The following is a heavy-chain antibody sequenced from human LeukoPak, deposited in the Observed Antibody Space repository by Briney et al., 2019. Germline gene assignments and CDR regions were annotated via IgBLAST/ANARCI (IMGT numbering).Heavy chain of an antibody. CDR3: ARSPGIAVAGYFDY. J-gene: IGHJ4*02. Sequence: SETLSLTCAVYGGSFSGYYWSRIRQPPGKGLEWIGEINHSGSTNYNPSLKSRVTISVDTSKNQFSLKLSSVTAADTAVYYCARSPGIAVAGYFDYWGQGTLVTVSS. D-gene: IGHD6-19*01. V-gene: IGHV4-34*01. CDR2: INHSGST. CDR1: GGSFSGYY.